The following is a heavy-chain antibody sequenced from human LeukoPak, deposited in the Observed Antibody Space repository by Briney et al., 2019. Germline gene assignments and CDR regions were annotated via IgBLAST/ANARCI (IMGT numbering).Heavy chain of an antibody. CDR1: GGSISSGGYY. D-gene: IGHD6-13*01. Sequence: SETLSLTCTVSGGSISSGGYYWSWIRQHPGKGLEWIGYIHYSGSTYYNPSLKSRVTISVDTSKNRFSLKLSSVTAADTAVYYCARGPYSSSWYVAENWFDPWGQGTLVTVSS. V-gene: IGHV4-31*03. CDR3: ARGPYSSSWYVAENWFDP. J-gene: IGHJ5*02. CDR2: IHYSGST.